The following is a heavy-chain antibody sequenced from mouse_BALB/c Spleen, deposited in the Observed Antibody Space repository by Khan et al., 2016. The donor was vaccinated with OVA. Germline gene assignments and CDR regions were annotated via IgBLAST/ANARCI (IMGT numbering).Heavy chain of an antibody. V-gene: IGHV2-3*01. J-gene: IGHJ4*01. CDR2: IWGDGST. Sequence: QVQLQQPGPGLVAPSQSLSITCTVSGFSLTTYGVSWVRQPPGKGLEWLGVIWGDGSTNYHSALISRLSISKDNSKSQVFLKLNSLQTDDTATFFCVKQNHGTLYAVDYWGQGTSVTVSS. D-gene: IGHD2-1*01. CDR1: GFSLTTYG. CDR3: VKQNHGTLYAVDY.